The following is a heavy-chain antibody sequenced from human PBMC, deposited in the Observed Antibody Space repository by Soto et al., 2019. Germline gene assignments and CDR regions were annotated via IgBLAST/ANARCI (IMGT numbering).Heavy chain of an antibody. D-gene: IGHD6-6*01. CDR1: GGIFRTYG. CDR3: ARPQRPRNFYHGMDV. J-gene: IGHJ6*02. CDR2: IMPMFGTP. Sequence: QMQLVQSGPEVKKAGSSVKVSCKVSGGIFRTYGYSWVRQAPGQGLEWMGGIMPMFGTPNYAEKFQGRVTISADESTSTVYMEVSSLRSEDSGVYYCARPQRPRNFYHGMDVWGQGTTVTVSS. V-gene: IGHV1-69*01.